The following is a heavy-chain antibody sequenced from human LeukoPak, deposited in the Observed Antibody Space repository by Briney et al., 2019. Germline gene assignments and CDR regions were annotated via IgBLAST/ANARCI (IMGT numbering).Heavy chain of an antibody. CDR3: AKPGSSGWYYFDY. CDR1: GFTFSDYY. J-gene: IGHJ4*02. V-gene: IGHV3-11*01. CDR2: ISSSGSTI. D-gene: IGHD6-19*01. Sequence: GGSLRLSCAASGFTFSDYYMSWIRQAPGKGLEWVSYISSSGSTIYYADSVKGRFTISRDNSKNTLYLQMNSLRAEDTAVYYCAKPGSSGWYYFDYWGQGTLVTVSS.